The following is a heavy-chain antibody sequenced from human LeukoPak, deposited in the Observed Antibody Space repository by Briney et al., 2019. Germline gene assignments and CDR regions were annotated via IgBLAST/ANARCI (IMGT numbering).Heavy chain of an antibody. CDR1: GFTFGDYS. J-gene: IGHJ4*02. V-gene: IGHV3-49*04. D-gene: IGHD3-10*01. Sequence: GSLRLSCTASGFTFGDYSMSWVRQAPGKGLDWLGFIRKKGRGGTTEYAASVKGRVTISRDDSKSIAYLQMISLKTEDTAMYYCTTGGLWYSGRVFWGQGTLVTVS. CDR2: IRKKGRGGTT. CDR3: TTGGLWYSGRVF.